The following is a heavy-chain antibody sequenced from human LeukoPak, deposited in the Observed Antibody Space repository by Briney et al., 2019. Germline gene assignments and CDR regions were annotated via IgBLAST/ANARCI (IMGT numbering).Heavy chain of an antibody. Sequence: ASVKVSCKASGYTFTGYYMHWVRQAPGQGLEWMGWINPNSGNTGYAQKFQGRVTMTRNTSISTAYMELSSLRSEDTAVYYCARGRVGATRGPDYWGQGTLVTVSS. CDR2: INPNSGNT. V-gene: IGHV1-8*02. D-gene: IGHD1-26*01. CDR3: ARGRVGATRGPDY. CDR1: GYTFTGYY. J-gene: IGHJ4*02.